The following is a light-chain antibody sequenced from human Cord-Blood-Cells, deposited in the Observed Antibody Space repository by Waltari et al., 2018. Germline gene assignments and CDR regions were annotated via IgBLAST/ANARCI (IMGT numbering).Light chain of an antibody. CDR2: DAS. Sequence: EIVLTQSPATLSLSPGERATLSCRASQSVSSYLAWYQQKPGQAPRLLIYDASNRATGIPARFRGSGSGTDFTLTISSLEPEDFAVYYCQQRSNWPPPTFGQGTRLEIK. CDR1: QSVSSY. V-gene: IGKV3-11*01. CDR3: QQRSNWPPPT. J-gene: IGKJ5*01.